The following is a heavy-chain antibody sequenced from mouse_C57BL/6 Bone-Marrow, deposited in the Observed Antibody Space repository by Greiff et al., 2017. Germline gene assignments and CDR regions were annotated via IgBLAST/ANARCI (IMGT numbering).Heavy chain of an antibody. V-gene: IGHV14-4*01. CDR3: TNGGMDY. CDR1: GFNIKDDY. Sequence: EVQGVESGAELVRPGASVKLSCTASGFNIKDDYMHWVKQRPEQGLEWIGWIDPENGDTEYASKFQGKATITADTSSNTAYLQLSSLTSEDTAVYYCTNGGMDYWGQGTSVTVSS. CDR2: IDPENGDT. J-gene: IGHJ4*01.